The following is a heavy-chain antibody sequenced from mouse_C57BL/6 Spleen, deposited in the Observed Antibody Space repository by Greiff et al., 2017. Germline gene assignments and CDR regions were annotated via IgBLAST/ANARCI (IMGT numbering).Heavy chain of an antibody. CDR1: GYTFTSYW. CDR3: ATLYDGYYGWFAY. D-gene: IGHD2-3*01. Sequence: QVQLQQPGAELVMPGASVKLSCKASGYTFTSYWMHWVKQRPGQGLEWIGEIDPSDSYTNYNQKFKGKSTLTVDKSSSTAYMQLSSLTSEDSAVYYCATLYDGYYGWFAYWGQGTLVTVSA. V-gene: IGHV1-69*01. CDR2: IDPSDSYT. J-gene: IGHJ3*01.